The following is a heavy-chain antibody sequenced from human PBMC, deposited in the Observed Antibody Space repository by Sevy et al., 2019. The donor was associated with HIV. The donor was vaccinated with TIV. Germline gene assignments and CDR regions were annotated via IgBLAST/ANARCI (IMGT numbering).Heavy chain of an antibody. Sequence: GGSLRLSCAASGFTFSNAWMSWVRQAPGKGLEWVGGIKSKTDGGTTDYAAPVKGRFTISRDDSKNTLYLQMNSLKTEDTAVYYCTTVAQFTAFDIWGQGTMVTVSS. CDR2: IKSKTDGGTT. CDR3: TTVAQFTAFDI. V-gene: IGHV3-15*01. CDR1: GFTFSNAW. J-gene: IGHJ3*02.